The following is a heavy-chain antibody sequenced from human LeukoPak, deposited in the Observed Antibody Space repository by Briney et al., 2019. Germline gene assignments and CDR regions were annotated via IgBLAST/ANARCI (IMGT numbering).Heavy chain of an antibody. CDR3: AGTYYYDSSGYYHYSL. V-gene: IGHV4-59*01. CDR2: LYYSGST. J-gene: IGHJ4*02. CDR1: GGSIRSYY. Sequence: SETRSLICTVSGGSIRSYYWSWIRQPPGKGLEWIGYLYYSGSTNYNPSLKSRVTISVDTSKNQFSLKLSSVTAADTAVYYCAGTYYYDSSGYYHYSLWGQGTLVTVSS. D-gene: IGHD3-22*01.